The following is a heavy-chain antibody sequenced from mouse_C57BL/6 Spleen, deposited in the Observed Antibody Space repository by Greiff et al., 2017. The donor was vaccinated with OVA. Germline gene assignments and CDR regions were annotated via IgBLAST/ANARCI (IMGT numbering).Heavy chain of an antibody. CDR2: IDPEDGDT. D-gene: IGHD2-3*01. CDR1: GFNIKDYY. J-gene: IGHJ3*01. Sequence: VHVKQSGAELVRPGASVKLSCTASGFNIKDYYMHWVKQRPEQGLEWIGRIDPEDGDTEYAPKFQGKATMTADTSSNTAYLQLSSLTSEDTAVYYCTTDGFFFAYWGQGTLVTVSA. V-gene: IGHV14-1*01. CDR3: TTDGFFFAY.